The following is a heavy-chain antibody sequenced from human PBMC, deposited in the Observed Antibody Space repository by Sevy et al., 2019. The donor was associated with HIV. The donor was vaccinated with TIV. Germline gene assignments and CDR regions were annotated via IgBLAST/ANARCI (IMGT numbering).Heavy chain of an antibody. J-gene: IGHJ4*02. V-gene: IGHV1-18*01. Sequence: ASVKVSCKASGYTFTNYGINWVRQAPGQGLEWMGWISAYNGNTKYAQKLQGRVTMTTDTSTSPAYMELRSLRSADTAVYYCARAYCSSSSCQEGFDYWGQGTLVTVSS. D-gene: IGHD2-2*01. CDR1: GYTFTNYG. CDR2: ISAYNGNT. CDR3: ARAYCSSSSCQEGFDY.